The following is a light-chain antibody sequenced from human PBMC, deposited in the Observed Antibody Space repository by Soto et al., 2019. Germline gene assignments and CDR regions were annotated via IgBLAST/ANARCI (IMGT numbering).Light chain of an antibody. Sequence: EIVLTQSPATLSLSPGERATLSCRASQSVGSSLAWYQQKSGQAPRLLIYDASNRASGIPARFSASGSGTDFTITISSLEPEDFAVYYCQQRSSWPSFGGGTKVEIK. CDR3: QQRSSWPS. V-gene: IGKV3-11*01. CDR2: DAS. J-gene: IGKJ4*01. CDR1: QSVGSS.